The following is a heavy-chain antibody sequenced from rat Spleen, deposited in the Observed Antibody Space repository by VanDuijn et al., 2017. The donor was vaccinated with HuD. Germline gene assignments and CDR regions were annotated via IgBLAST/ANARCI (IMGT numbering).Heavy chain of an antibody. Sequence: EVQLVESDGGLVQPGRSLKLSCEASGFTFGNYGMHWIRQAPTKGLEWVASISIGGGNTYYRDSVKSRFTISRENAKNTLYLQMDSLRSEDTATYYCARETGYNSYFDYWGQGVMVTVSS. J-gene: IGHJ2*01. CDR1: GFTFGNYG. CDR3: ARETGYNSYFDY. CDR2: ISIGGGNT. D-gene: IGHD1-4*01. V-gene: IGHV5S13*01.